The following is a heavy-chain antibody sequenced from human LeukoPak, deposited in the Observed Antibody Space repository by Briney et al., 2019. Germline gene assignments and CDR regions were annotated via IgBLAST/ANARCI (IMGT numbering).Heavy chain of an antibody. J-gene: IGHJ3*02. CDR3: ARDRELSYGDTLGWAFDI. D-gene: IGHD4-17*01. Sequence: ASVKVSCKASGYTFTSYYMHWVRQAPGQGREWMGIINPSGGSTSYAQKFQGRVTMTRDTSTSTVYMELSSLRSEDTAVYYCARDRELSYGDTLGWAFDIWGQGTMVTVSS. CDR1: GYTFTSYY. V-gene: IGHV1-46*01. CDR2: INPSGGST.